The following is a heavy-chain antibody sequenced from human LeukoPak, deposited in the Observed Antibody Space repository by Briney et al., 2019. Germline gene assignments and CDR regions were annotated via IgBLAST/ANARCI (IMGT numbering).Heavy chain of an antibody. V-gene: IGHV4-30-2*01. J-gene: IGHJ5*02. CDR2: INHSGST. CDR1: GGSISSGGYY. CDR3: ARKWLGSSWFKRGWFDP. D-gene: IGHD6-13*01. Sequence: SQTLSLTCTVSGGSISSGGYYWSWIRQPPGKGLEWIGEINHSGSTNYNPSLKSRVTISVDTSKNQFSLKLSSVTAADTAVYYCARKWLGSSWFKRGWFDPWGQGTLVTVSS.